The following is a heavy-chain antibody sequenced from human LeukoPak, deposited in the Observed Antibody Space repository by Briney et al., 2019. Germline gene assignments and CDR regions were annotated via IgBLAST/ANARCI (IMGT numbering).Heavy chain of an antibody. Sequence: SETLSLTCTVSGYSISSGYYWGWIRQPPGKGLEWIGSIYHSGSTYYNPSLKSRVTISVDTSKNQFSLKLSSVTAADTAVYYCAREPPYFWGQGTLVTVSS. CDR1: GYSISSGYY. CDR2: IYHSGST. CDR3: AREPPYF. J-gene: IGHJ4*02. V-gene: IGHV4-38-2*02.